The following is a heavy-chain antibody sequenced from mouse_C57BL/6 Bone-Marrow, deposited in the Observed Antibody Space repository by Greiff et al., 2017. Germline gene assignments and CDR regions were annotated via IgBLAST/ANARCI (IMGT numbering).Heavy chain of an antibody. V-gene: IGHV1-67*01. CDR2: ISTYNGDA. CDR1: GYTFTDYA. D-gene: IGHD2-2*01. Sequence: VQLQQSGPELVRPGVSVKISCKGSGYTFTDYAMNWVNQSHAKSLEWIGVISTYNGDASYNQKFKDKATMTVDKSSSTVYMELTRLTSEDSAVYYCARYVYDVCAMDYWGQGTSVTVSS. CDR3: ARYVYDVCAMDY. J-gene: IGHJ4*01.